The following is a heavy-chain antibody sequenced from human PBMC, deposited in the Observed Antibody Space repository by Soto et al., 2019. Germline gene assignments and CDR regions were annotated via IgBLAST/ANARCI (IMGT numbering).Heavy chain of an antibody. CDR2: INPNSGGT. CDR3: ARVAAAGKVGWFDP. CDR1: GYTFTGYY. V-gene: IGHV1-2*02. J-gene: IGHJ5*02. D-gene: IGHD6-13*01. Sequence: QVQLVQSGAEVKKPGASVKVSCKASGYTFTGYYMHWVRQAPGQGLEWMGWINPNSGGTNYAQKCQGRVTMTRDTSISTAYMELSRLRSDDTAVYYCARVAAAGKVGWFDPWGQGTLVTVSS.